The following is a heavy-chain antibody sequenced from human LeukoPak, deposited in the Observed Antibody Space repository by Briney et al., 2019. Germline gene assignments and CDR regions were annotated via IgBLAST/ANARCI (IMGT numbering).Heavy chain of an antibody. CDR2: IYPSDSDT. J-gene: IGHJ4*02. CDR1: GYSFTSSW. CDR3: ARPYSGRYFDY. D-gene: IGHD1-26*01. V-gene: IGHV5-51*01. Sequence: GESLKISCKGSGYSFTSSWIGWVRQMPGKGLEWMGIIYPSDSDTRYSPSSQGQVTISADKSISTAYLQWSSLKASDTAMYYCARPYSGRYFDYWGQGTLVTVSS.